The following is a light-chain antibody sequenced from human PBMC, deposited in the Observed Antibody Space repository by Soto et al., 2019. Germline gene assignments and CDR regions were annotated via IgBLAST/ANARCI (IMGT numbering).Light chain of an antibody. CDR2: DVS. V-gene: IGLV2-14*01. CDR3: SSYTSSSTRV. J-gene: IGLJ2*01. Sequence: QSALTQPASVSGSPGQSITISCTGTRSDVGGYNYVSWYQQYPGKAPKLMIYDVSNRPSGVSNRFSGSKSGNTASLTISGLQAEDEADYYCSSYTSSSTRVFGGGTKVTVL. CDR1: RSDVGGYNY.